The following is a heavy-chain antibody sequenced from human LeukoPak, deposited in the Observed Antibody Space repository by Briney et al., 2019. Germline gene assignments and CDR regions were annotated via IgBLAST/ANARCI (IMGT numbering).Heavy chain of an antibody. J-gene: IGHJ3*02. V-gene: IGHV4-59*01. CDR3: ARVGGVTTVNNAAFDI. CDR1: GGSLTRDY. CDR2: MYHYGGT. Sequence: SETLSLTCSVSGGSLTRDYWNWVRQPPGKGLEWIGYMYHYGGTNYNPSLKSRVTISIDKPKKQFSLELISVTAADTAIYYCARVGGVTTVNNAAFDIWGQGTMVTVSS. D-gene: IGHD4-11*01.